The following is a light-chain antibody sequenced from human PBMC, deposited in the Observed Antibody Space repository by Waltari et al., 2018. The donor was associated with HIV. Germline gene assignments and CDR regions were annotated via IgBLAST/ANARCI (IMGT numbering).Light chain of an antibody. Sequence: QSVLPQPPSVSGAPGQRVTLSCTGSSSNLGAGSDVHWYQQLPGTAPKLLIYGNKYRPSGVPDRFSGSKSGTSASLAITGLQAEDEADYYCQSYDSSLSGSVVFGGGTKVTVL. CDR2: GNK. J-gene: IGLJ2*01. CDR1: SSNLGAGSD. CDR3: QSYDSSLSGSVV. V-gene: IGLV1-40*01.